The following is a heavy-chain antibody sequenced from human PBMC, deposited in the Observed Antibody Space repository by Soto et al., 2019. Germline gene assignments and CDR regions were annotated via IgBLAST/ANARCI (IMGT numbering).Heavy chain of an antibody. J-gene: IGHJ6*02. V-gene: IGHV3-21*01. CDR3: ARDTYYYDSSGDYYYYGMDV. CDR2: ISSSSSYI. D-gene: IGHD3-22*01. Sequence: PGGSLRLSCAASGFTFSSYSMNWVRQAPWKGLEWVSSISSSSSYIYYADSVKGRFTISRDNAKNSLYLQMNSLRAEDTAVYYCARDTYYYDSSGDYYYYGMDVWGQGTTVTVSS. CDR1: GFTFSSYS.